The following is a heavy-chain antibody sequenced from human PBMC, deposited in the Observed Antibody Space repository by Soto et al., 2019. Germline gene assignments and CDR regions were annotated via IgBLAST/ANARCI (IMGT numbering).Heavy chain of an antibody. CDR3: AGPLGGYCSGGSCYGAPSPYYYYGMDV. CDR1: GGTFSSYA. D-gene: IGHD2-15*01. J-gene: IGHJ6*02. CDR2: IIPIFGTA. Sequence: ASVKVSCKASGGTFSSYAISWVRQAPGQGLEWMGGIIPIFGTANYAQKFQGRVTITADESTSKAYMELSSLRSEDTAVYYCAGPLGGYCSGGSCYGAPSPYYYYGMDVWGQGTTVTVSS. V-gene: IGHV1-69*13.